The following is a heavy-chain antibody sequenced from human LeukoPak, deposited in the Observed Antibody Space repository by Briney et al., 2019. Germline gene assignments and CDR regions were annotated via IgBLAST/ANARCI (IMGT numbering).Heavy chain of an antibody. CDR3: ARVLVGEMATAYYYYYYMDV. J-gene: IGHJ6*03. CDR2: ISGSGGST. Sequence: GGSLRLSCAASGFTFSSYGMSWVRQAPGKGLEWVSAISGSGGSTYYADSVKGRFTISRDNAKNSLYLQMNSLRAEDTAVYYCARVLVGEMATAYYYYYYMDVWGKGTTVTVSS. D-gene: IGHD5-24*01. V-gene: IGHV3-23*01. CDR1: GFTFSSYG.